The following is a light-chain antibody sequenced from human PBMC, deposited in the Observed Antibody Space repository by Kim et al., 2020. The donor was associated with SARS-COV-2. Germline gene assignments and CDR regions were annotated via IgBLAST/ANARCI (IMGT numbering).Light chain of an antibody. V-gene: IGKV3-15*01. CDR3: QQYNRWPPYI. Sequence: VSPWERPTLSCRTSQSVSTNFAWYQQKPGQAPRLLIYGTSTRATGIPARFSGSGSGTEFTLIISSLQSEDFAIYYCQQYNRWPPYIFGQGTKLEI. CDR1: QSVSTN. CDR2: GTS. J-gene: IGKJ2*01.